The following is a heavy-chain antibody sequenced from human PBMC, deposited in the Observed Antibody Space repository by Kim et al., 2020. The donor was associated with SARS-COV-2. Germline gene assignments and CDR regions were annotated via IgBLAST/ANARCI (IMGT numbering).Heavy chain of an antibody. CDR3: ARDIAVAGRAFDI. Sequence: YNPSLKSRVTISVDTSKNQFSLKLSSVTAADTAVYYCARDIAVAGRAFDIWGQGTMVTVSS. D-gene: IGHD6-19*01. V-gene: IGHV4-59*01. J-gene: IGHJ3*02.